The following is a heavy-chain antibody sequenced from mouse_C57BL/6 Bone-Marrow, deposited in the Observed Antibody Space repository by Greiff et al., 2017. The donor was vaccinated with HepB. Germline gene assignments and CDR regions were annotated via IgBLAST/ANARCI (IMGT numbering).Heavy chain of an antibody. CDR1: GYTFTSYG. CDR2: IYPRSGNT. CDR3: ARPYGSSYGYFDV. Sequence: VQLQQSGAELVRPGASVKLSCKASGYTFTSYGISWVKQRTGQGLEWIGEIYPRSGNTYYNEKFKGKATLTADKSSSTAYMELRSLTSEDSAVYFCARPYGSSYGYFDVWGTGTTVTVSS. J-gene: IGHJ1*03. V-gene: IGHV1-81*01. D-gene: IGHD1-1*01.